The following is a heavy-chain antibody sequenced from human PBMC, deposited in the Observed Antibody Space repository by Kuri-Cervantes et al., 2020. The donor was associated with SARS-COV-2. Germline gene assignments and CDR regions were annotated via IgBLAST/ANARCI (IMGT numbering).Heavy chain of an antibody. CDR1: GYTFTSYG. CDR2: ISAYNGNT. D-gene: IGHD1-1*01. Sequence: ASVKVSCKASGYTFTSYGISWVRQAPGQGLEWMGWISAYNGNTNYAQKLQGRVTMTTDTSTSTAYMELRSLRSDDTAVYYCARFRVQLERWHPLSWFDPWGQGTLVTVSS. V-gene: IGHV1-18*01. J-gene: IGHJ5*02. CDR3: ARFRVQLERWHPLSWFDP.